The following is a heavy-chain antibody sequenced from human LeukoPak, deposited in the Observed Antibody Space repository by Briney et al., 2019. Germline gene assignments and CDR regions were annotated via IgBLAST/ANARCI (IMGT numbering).Heavy chain of an antibody. V-gene: IGHV4-59*01. D-gene: IGHD5-24*01. CDR3: ARAGDGGGRYGGLIDY. J-gene: IGHJ4*02. CDR1: GGSISSYY. Sequence: PSETLSLTCTVSGGSISSYYWSWIRQPPGKGLEWIGYIYYSGSTKYNPSLKSRVSISVDTSKNQFSLKLSSATAADTAVYYCARAGDGGGRYGGLIDYWGQGTLVTVSS. CDR2: IYYSGST.